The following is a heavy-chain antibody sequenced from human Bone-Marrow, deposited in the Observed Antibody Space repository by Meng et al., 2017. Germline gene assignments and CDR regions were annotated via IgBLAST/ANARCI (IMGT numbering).Heavy chain of an antibody. J-gene: IGHJ5*02. D-gene: IGHD4-23*01. V-gene: IGHV1-8*01. CDR2: LNPRTGNT. CDR3: ARDYGGNSGRFDP. Sequence: QVQLVVAGAGVKKPGASVRVTCKASGYIFTNYDLNWVRQAAGQGPEWMGWLNPRTGNTGYAQKFQGRVTLTRDTSRSTAYMELSSLTSDDTAIYYCARDYGGNSGRFDPWGQGTLVTVSS. CDR1: GYIFTNYD.